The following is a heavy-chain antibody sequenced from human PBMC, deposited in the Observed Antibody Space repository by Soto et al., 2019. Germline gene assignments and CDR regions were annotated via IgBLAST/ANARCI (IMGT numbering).Heavy chain of an antibody. CDR3: AKDISSYSGSYDI. Sequence: EVQLVGSGGGLVQPGRSLRLSCAASGFTFDDYAMHWVRQAPGKGLEWVSGISWNSGSIGYADSVKGRFTISRDNAKNSLYLQMNSLRAEDTALYYCAKDISSYSGSYDIWGQGTMVTVSS. J-gene: IGHJ3*02. D-gene: IGHD1-26*01. V-gene: IGHV3-9*01. CDR2: ISWNSGSI. CDR1: GFTFDDYA.